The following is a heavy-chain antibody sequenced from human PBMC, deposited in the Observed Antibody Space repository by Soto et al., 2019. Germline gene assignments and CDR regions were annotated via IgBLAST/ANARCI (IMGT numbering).Heavy chain of an antibody. J-gene: IGHJ4*02. CDR1: GGSISSGGYY. CDR2: IYYSGST. CDR3: ARDPFPLRYFDWPPL. D-gene: IGHD3-9*01. V-gene: IGHV4-31*03. Sequence: KPSETLSLTCTVSGGSISSGGYYWSWIRQHPGKGLEWIGYIYYSGSTYYNPSLKSRVTISVDTSKNQFSLKLSSVTAADTAVYYCARDPFPLRYFDWPPLWGQGTLVTVSS.